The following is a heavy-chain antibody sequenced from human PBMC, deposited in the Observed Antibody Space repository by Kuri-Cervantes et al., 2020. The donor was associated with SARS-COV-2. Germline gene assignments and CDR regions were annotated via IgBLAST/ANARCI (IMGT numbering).Heavy chain of an antibody. V-gene: IGHV1-69*10. CDR1: GGTFSSYA. CDR3: ARGRVRGVIGSGPYGMDV. CDR2: IIPILGTA. D-gene: IGHD3-10*01. J-gene: IGHJ6*02. Sequence: SVKVSCKASGGTFSSYAISWVRQAPGQGLEWMGGIIPILGTANYAQKFQGRVTITADKSTSTAYMELSSLRSEDTAVYYCARGRVRGVIGSGPYGMDVWGQGTTVTVSS.